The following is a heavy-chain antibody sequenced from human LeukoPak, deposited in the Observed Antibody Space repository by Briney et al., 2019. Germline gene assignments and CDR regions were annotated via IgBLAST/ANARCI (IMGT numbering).Heavy chain of an antibody. CDR2: IYYSGST. V-gene: IGHV4-39*01. CDR3: ARRKGYCSGASCSQTYYYYYGMDV. Sequence: SETLSLTCTVSGGSISSSSYYWGWIRQPPGKGLEWIGSIYYSGSTYYNPSLKSRVTISVDTSKNQFSLKLSSVTAADTAVYYCARRKGYCSGASCSQTYYYYYGMDVWGQGTTVTVSS. D-gene: IGHD2-15*01. CDR1: GGSISSSSYY. J-gene: IGHJ6*02.